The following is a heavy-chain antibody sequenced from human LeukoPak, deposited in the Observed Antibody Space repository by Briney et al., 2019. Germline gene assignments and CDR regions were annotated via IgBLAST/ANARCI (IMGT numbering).Heavy chain of an antibody. CDR3: AKDLHPQTGTRRVGAFDI. D-gene: IGHD1-1*01. J-gene: IGHJ3*02. V-gene: IGHV3-23*01. Sequence: GGSLRLSCAASGFTFSSYAMSWVRQAPGKGLEWVSAISGSGGSTYYADSVKGRFTISRDNSKNTRYLQMNSLRAEDTAVYYCAKDLHPQTGTRRVGAFDIWGQGTMVTVSS. CDR1: GFTFSSYA. CDR2: ISGSGGST.